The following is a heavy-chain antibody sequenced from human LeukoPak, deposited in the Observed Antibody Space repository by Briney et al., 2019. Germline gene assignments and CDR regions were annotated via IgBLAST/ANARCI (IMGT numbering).Heavy chain of an antibody. CDR3: AGYYDSSGPMGYRI. D-gene: IGHD3-22*01. Sequence: SQTLSLTCTVSGGSISSGSYFWSWIRRPAGKGREWIGRLYTSGSTKYNPSLKSRVTISVDTSRNQFSLKLSSVTAADTAVYYCAGYYDSSGPMGYRIWGQGTMVTVSS. J-gene: IGHJ3*02. CDR2: LYTSGST. CDR1: GGSISSGSYF. V-gene: IGHV4-61*02.